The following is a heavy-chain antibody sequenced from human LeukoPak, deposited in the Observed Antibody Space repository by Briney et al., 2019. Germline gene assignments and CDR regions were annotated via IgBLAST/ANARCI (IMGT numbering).Heavy chain of an antibody. D-gene: IGHD6-13*01. CDR1: GFTFSNYA. J-gene: IGHJ4*02. Sequence: GGSLRLSCGVSGFTFSNYAMSWVRQAPGKGLEWVSGISGSGTNTYHADSVKGRFTISRDNSKNTLYLQMNSLRAEDTAVYYCARADPYSSSWYFGYWGQGTLVTVSS. V-gene: IGHV3-23*01. CDR3: ARADPYSSSWYFGY. CDR2: ISGSGTNT.